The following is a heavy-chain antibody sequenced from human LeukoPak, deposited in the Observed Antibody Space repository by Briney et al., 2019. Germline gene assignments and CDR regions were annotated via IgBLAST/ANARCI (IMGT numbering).Heavy chain of an antibody. Sequence: SETLSLTCAVPGVSISSSEWWIWVRQPPGQGLEWIGEIHRDGRTRYNPSLKSRVTMSIDYSKNQFSLKVSSVTAADTAIYYCGKTDIYFNPIDYWGPGSLVTVSS. V-gene: IGHV4-4*02. D-gene: IGHD3-9*01. CDR3: GKTDIYFNPIDY. J-gene: IGHJ4*02. CDR2: IHRDGRT. CDR1: GVSISSSEW.